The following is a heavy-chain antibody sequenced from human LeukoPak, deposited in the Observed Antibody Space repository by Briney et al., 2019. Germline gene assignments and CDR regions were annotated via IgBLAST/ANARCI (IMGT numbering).Heavy chain of an antibody. Sequence: ASVKVSCKASGGTFCSYAISWVRQAPGQGLEWMGGIIPIFGTANYAQKFLGRVTITTDESTSTAYMELSSLRSEDTAVYYCARASSSSWDLGYWGQGTLVTVSS. V-gene: IGHV1-69*05. CDR1: GGTFCSYA. CDR3: ARASSSSWDLGY. D-gene: IGHD6-13*01. CDR2: IIPIFGTA. J-gene: IGHJ4*02.